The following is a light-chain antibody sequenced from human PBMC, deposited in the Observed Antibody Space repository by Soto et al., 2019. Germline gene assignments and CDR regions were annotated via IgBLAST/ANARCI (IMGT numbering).Light chain of an antibody. CDR1: QSVGSN. V-gene: IGKV3-15*01. CDR2: ASS. Sequence: EIVLTQSPATLSVSPGERATLSRRASQSVGSNFAWYQQKPGQAPRLLIFASSTRATGVPARFSGSGSGTEFTLTISSLQSEDFAVYYCQQYGDWPLTFGGGAKVEIE. CDR3: QQYGDWPLT. J-gene: IGKJ4*01.